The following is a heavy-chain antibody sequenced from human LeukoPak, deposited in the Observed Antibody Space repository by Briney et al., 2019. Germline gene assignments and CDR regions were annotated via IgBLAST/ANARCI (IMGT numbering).Heavy chain of an antibody. CDR2: INPSGGST. Sequence: ASVKVSCKASGYTFTSYYMHWVRQAPGQGLEWMGIINPSGGSTSYAQKFQGRVTMTRDTSISTAYMDLSRLRSDDTAVYYCARGSIEGATFDYFDYWGQGTLVTVSS. CDR1: GYTFTSYY. V-gene: IGHV1-46*01. J-gene: IGHJ4*02. CDR3: ARGSIEGATFDYFDY. D-gene: IGHD1-26*01.